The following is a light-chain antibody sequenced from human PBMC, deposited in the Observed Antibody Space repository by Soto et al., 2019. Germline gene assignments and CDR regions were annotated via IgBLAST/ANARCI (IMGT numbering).Light chain of an antibody. Sequence: IVFKQAPGTLSLYPGERATLSCRASQSVSNNYLAWYQQKPGQAPRLLIYGASNRATGIPARFSGSGSGTDFTLTISSLEPEDFAVYYCQQRSNWPPEITFGQGTRLEIK. J-gene: IGKJ5*01. CDR2: GAS. V-gene: IGKV3-11*01. CDR1: QSVSNNY. CDR3: QQRSNWPPEIT.